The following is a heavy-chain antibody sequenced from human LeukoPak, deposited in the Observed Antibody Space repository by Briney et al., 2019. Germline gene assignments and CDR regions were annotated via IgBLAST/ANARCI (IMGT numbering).Heavy chain of an antibody. V-gene: IGHV4-4*07. CDR2: IYTSGST. CDR3: ARERPDILTGSHYYYYYMDV. D-gene: IGHD3-9*01. CDR1: GGSISSYY. Sequence: SETLSLTCTVSGGSISSYYWSWIRQPAGKGLEWIGRIYTSGSTNCNPSLKSRVTMSVDTSKNQFSLKLSSVTAADTAVYYCARERPDILTGSHYYYYYMDVWGKGTTVTISS. J-gene: IGHJ6*03.